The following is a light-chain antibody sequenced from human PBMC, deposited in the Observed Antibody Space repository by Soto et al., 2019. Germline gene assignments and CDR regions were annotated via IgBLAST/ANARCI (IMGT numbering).Light chain of an antibody. J-gene: IGKJ5*01. V-gene: IGKV3-15*01. CDR2: GAS. Sequence: IVMTQSPATLSVSPGEGVTLSCRASQSVRSHLAWYQQKPGQPPRLLIYGASTRATGIPARFSGSRFWTEFTLTISSLQSEDIAVYYCQQYKNWPLFGQGTRLEIK. CDR3: QQYKNWPL. CDR1: QSVRSH.